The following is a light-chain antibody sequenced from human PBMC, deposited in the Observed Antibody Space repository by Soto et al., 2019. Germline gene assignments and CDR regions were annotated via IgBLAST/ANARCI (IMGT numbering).Light chain of an antibody. CDR2: DAS. CDR1: QSISSW. Sequence: DIQMTQSPSTLSASVGDRVIITCRASQSISSWLAWYLQKPGKAPKLLIYDASSLESGVPSRFSGSGSGTEFTLTISSLQPDDFAIYYCQQYNSYSRTFGQGTKVDI. J-gene: IGKJ1*01. V-gene: IGKV1-5*01. CDR3: QQYNSYSRT.